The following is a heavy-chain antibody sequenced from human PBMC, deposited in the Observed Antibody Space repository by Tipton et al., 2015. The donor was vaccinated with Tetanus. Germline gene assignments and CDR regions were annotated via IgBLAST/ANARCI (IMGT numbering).Heavy chain of an antibody. Sequence: QSGPEVKKPGASVKVSCKASGYTFTSYGISWVRQAPGQGLEWMGWISAYNGNTNYAQKLQGRVTTTTDTSTSTAYMELRSLRSDDTAVYYCARTLRSYYYYYGMDVWGQGTTVTVSS. D-gene: IGHD2-15*01. CDR3: ARTLRSYYYYYGMDV. CDR1: GYTFTSYG. V-gene: IGHV1-18*01. CDR2: ISAYNGNT. J-gene: IGHJ6*02.